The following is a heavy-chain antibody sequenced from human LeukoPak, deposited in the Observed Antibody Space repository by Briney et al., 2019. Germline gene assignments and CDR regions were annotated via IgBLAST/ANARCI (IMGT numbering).Heavy chain of an antibody. V-gene: IGHV5-51*01. CDR3: ARRIAAAGADGLDV. Sequence: GESLKISCKGSGYSFTTYWIAWVRQTPDKGLEWMGIIYPGDSDTTYSPSFQGQVTISADKSISTAYLQWGSLRASDAAIYYCARRIAAAGADGLDVWGQGTTVTASS. CDR1: GYSFTTYW. CDR2: IYPGDSDT. J-gene: IGHJ6*02. D-gene: IGHD6-13*01.